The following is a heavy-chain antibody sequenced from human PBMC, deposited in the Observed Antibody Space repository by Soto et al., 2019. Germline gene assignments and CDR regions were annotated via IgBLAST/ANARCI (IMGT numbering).Heavy chain of an antibody. CDR1: GYTFTSYY. D-gene: IGHD6-13*01. Sequence: ASVKVSCKASGYTFTSYYINWVRQSTVQGLEWMGWMNPNSGNTGYAQKFQGRVTMTRNTSISTAYMELISLRSEDTAVYYCARPSRYSSSWYVPDAFDIWGQGTMVTVS. V-gene: IGHV1-8*01. CDR3: ARPSRYSSSWYVPDAFDI. CDR2: MNPNSGNT. J-gene: IGHJ3*02.